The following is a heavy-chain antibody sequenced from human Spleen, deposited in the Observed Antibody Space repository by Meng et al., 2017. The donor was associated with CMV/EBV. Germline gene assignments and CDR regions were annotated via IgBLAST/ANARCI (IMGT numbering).Heavy chain of an antibody. CDR1: GHTFTAYY. CDR3: ARVNCSSISCSYSGFDY. J-gene: IGHJ4*02. CDR2: INPNSGIT. V-gene: IGHV1-2*02. Sequence: ASVKVSCKASGHTFTAYYIHWVRQAPGQGLEWMGWINPNSGITSYAQSFQDRVTMTRDTSISTAYMDLSRLRSDDTAVYYCARVNCSSISCSYSGFDYWGQGTLVTVSS. D-gene: IGHD2-2*01.